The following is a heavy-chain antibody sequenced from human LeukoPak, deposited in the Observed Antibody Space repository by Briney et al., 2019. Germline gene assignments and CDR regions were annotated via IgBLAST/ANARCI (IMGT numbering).Heavy chain of an antibody. Sequence: ASVKVSCKASGYTFIDYYIYWVRQAPGQGLEWMGWINPKSGGTKYAQKFQGRVTMTTDTSMRTAFMDLSRLRSDDTAVYYCARRGSYDILTGYYMEDALDIWGQGTMVTVSS. D-gene: IGHD3-9*01. CDR2: INPKSGGT. CDR3: ARRGSYDILTGYYMEDALDI. J-gene: IGHJ3*02. V-gene: IGHV1-2*02. CDR1: GYTFIDYY.